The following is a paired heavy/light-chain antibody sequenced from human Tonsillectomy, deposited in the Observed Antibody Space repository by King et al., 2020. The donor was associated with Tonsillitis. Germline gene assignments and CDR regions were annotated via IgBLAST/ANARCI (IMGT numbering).Light chain of an antibody. Sequence: NLMLTQPHSVSESPGKTVTISCTGSSGSLAAHYVQWYQQRPGSAPTIVIYQDKHRPSGVPDRFSGSTDASSNSASLTISGLKTEDEADYYCQSYDSSNHGIFGGGTKLTVL. CDR3: QSYDSSNHGI. J-gene: IGLJ2*01. CDR2: QDK. CDR1: SGSLAAHY. V-gene: IGLV6-57*02.
Heavy chain of an antibody. CDR3: AKDRARWLVRGAYGFDY. V-gene: IGHV3-43*01. CDR1: GFTFDDHT. CDR2: ISWDGGST. Sequence: EVQLEESGGGVVQPGGSLRLSCVASGFTFDDHTMHWVRQAPGKGLEWVSLISWDGGSTYYADSVRGRFTISRDNTKNSLYLQINSLRTEDTALYYCAKDRARWLVRGAYGFDYWGQGTLVTVSS. D-gene: IGHD6-19*01. J-gene: IGHJ4*02.